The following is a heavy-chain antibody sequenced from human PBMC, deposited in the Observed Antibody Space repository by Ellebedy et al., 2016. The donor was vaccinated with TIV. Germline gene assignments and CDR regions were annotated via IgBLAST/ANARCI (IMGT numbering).Heavy chain of an antibody. V-gene: IGHV3-30*03. CDR2: ISYYGSNK. CDR3: ARDPDAFGDQYFDL. Sequence: PGGSLRLSCAASRFTFNKYGMHWVRQAPGKGLEWVAFISYYGSNKHYADSVKGRFTISRDNSKNTLDLQMNNLRTEDTAVYYCARDPDAFGDQYFDLWGQGTLVIVSS. J-gene: IGHJ5*01. CDR1: RFTFNKYG. D-gene: IGHD3-10*01.